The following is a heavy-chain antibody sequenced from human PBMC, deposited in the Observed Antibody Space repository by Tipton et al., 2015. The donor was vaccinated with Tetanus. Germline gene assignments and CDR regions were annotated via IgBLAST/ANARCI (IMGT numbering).Heavy chain of an antibody. D-gene: IGHD3-22*01. J-gene: IGHJ4*02. CDR1: GGSISSSSYY. CDR3: ARQGDSSGYTPFDY. CDR2: IYYSGST. Sequence: TLSLTCTVSGGSISSSSYYWGWVRQPPGKGLEWIGSIYYSGSTYYNPSLKSRVTISVDTSKNQFSLKLSSVPAADTAVYYCARQGDSSGYTPFDYWGQGTLVTVSS. V-gene: IGHV4-39*01.